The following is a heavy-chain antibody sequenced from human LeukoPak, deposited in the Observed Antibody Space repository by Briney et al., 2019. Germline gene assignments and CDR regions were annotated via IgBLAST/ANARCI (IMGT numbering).Heavy chain of an antibody. Sequence: GASVKVSCKASGGTFNNFAISWVRQAPGQGLEWMGGIIPIFGTANYAQKFQGRVTITADESTSTAYMELSSLRSEDTAVYYCASNTYYYDSSDALFDYWGQGTLVTVSS. D-gene: IGHD3-22*01. CDR1: GGTFNNFA. J-gene: IGHJ4*02. CDR3: ASNTYYYDSSDALFDY. CDR2: IIPIFGTA. V-gene: IGHV1-69*01.